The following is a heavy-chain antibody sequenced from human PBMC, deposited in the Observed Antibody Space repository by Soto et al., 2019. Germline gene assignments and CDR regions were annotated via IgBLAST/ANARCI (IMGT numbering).Heavy chain of an antibody. Sequence: PGGSLRLSCVASGFTFSNYAMSWVRQAPGKGLEWVSAISGSGGSTYYADSVKGRFTISRDNSKNTLYLQMNSLRAEDTAVYYCAKEGLTGTTRGYYYYMDVWGKGTTVTVSS. J-gene: IGHJ6*03. CDR1: GFTFSNYA. D-gene: IGHD1-7*01. CDR2: ISGSGGST. CDR3: AKEGLTGTTRGYYYYMDV. V-gene: IGHV3-23*01.